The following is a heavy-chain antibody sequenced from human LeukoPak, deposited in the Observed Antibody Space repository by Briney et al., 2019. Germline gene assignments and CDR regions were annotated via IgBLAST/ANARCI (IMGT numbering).Heavy chain of an antibody. CDR2: ISYSGST. V-gene: IGHV4-39*01. CDR3: ARGYYDLLTGYPKNFDN. CDR1: GGFMSSSSHY. Sequence: SETLSLTCTVSGGFMSSSSHYWGWIRQPPGKGLERIGSISYSGSTYYNPSLKSRVTISVDTSKKQFSLKLSSVTAADTAVYYCARGYYDLLTGYPKNFDNWGQGTLVTVSS. J-gene: IGHJ4*02. D-gene: IGHD3-9*01.